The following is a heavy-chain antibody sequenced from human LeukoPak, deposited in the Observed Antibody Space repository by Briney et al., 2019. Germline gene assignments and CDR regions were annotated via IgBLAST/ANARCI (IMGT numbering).Heavy chain of an antibody. Sequence: GGSLRLSCAASGFTFSSYGMHWVRQAPGKGLEWVAVISYDGSNKYYADSVKGRFTISRDNSKNTLYLQMNSLSAEDTAVYYCAKDSSGYFDYWGQGTLVTVSS. CDR1: GFTFSSYG. V-gene: IGHV3-30*18. CDR3: AKDSSGYFDY. CDR2: ISYDGSNK. D-gene: IGHD6-19*01. J-gene: IGHJ4*02.